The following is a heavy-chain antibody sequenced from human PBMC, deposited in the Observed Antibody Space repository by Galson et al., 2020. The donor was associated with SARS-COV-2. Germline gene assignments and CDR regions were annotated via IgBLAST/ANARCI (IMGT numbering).Heavy chain of an antibody. V-gene: IGHV5-51*01. Sequence: GESLKISCKGSGFIFRNYWIGWVRQTPGKGPEWMGMIFPGDSDTRYSPSFQGKVTISADKSISTAYLQWNSLKPSDTAIYYCMRRQGGYEVYNWFDPWGQGTLVTVSS. CDR3: MRRQGGYEVYNWFDP. D-gene: IGHD5-12*01. CDR1: GFIFRNYW. J-gene: IGHJ5*02. CDR2: IFPGDSDT.